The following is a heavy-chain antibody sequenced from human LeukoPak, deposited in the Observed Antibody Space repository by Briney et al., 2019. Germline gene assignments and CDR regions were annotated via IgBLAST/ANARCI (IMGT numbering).Heavy chain of an antibody. D-gene: IGHD6-13*01. J-gene: IGHJ4*02. CDR1: GYSIISGYY. CDR3: ARESSSSFDY. V-gene: IGHV4-38-2*02. CDR2: MYHSGST. Sequence: SGTLSLTCSVSGYSIISGYYWGWIRQPPGKGLEWIGNMYHSGSTYYNPSLKSRVTISVDTSKNQFSLKLSSVTAADTAVYYCARESSSSFDYWGQGTLVTVSS.